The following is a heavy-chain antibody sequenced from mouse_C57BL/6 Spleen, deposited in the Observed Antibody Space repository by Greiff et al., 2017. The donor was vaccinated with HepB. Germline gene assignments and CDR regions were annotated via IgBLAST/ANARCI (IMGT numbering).Heavy chain of an antibody. CDR2: INPSNGGT. CDR3: AREGFYYYGVKGY. D-gene: IGHD1-1*01. J-gene: IGHJ2*01. CDR1: GYTFTSYW. V-gene: IGHV1-53*01. Sequence: QVQLQQPGTELVKPGASVKLSCKASGYTFTSYWMHWVKQRPGQGLEWIGNINPSNGGTNYNEKFKSKATMTVAKSSSTAYMQLSSLTSEDSAVYYCAREGFYYYGVKGYWGQGTTLTVSS.